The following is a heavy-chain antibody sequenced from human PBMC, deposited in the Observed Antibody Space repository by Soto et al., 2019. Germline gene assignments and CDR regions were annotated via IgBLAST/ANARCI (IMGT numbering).Heavy chain of an antibody. CDR2: IYYSGST. D-gene: IGHD1-7*01. V-gene: IGHV4-31*03. CDR1: GGSISSGGYY. Sequence: PSETLSLTCTVSGGSISSGGYYWSWIRQHPGKGLEWIGYIYYSGSTYYNPSLKSRVTISVDTSKNQFSLKLSSVTAADTAAYYVSISGTTLYYNGMDVWGQGTTVTVSS. J-gene: IGHJ6*02. CDR3: SISGTTLYYNGMDV.